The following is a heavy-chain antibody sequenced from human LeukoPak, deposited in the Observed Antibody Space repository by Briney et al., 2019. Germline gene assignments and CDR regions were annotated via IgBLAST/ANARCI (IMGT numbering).Heavy chain of an antibody. Sequence: ASVKVSCKASGGTLSNYAISWVRQAPGQGLDWMGGIIPSFGTANYSQKFQGRVTITADESTSTAYMELSSLRSEDTAIYYCARDPRTSGYSYGLGYCGQGTLVTASS. CDR3: ARDPRTSGYSYGLGY. CDR2: IIPSFGTA. CDR1: GGTLSNYA. D-gene: IGHD5-18*01. J-gene: IGHJ4*02. V-gene: IGHV1-69*13.